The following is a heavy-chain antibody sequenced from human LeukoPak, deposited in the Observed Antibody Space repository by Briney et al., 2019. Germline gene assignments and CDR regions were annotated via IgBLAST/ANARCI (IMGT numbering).Heavy chain of an antibody. V-gene: IGHV1-2*02. D-gene: IGHD3-16*01. CDR1: GYTFTGYY. J-gene: IGHJ4*02. CDR2: INPNSGGT. CDR3: ARDNYGGYSAPYDY. Sequence: ASVKVSCKASGYTFTGYYMHWVRQAPGQGLEWMGWINPNSGGTKYTQKFQGRVTMTRDTSISTAYMELSRLRSDDTAVYYCARDNYGGYSAPYDYWGQGTLVTVSS.